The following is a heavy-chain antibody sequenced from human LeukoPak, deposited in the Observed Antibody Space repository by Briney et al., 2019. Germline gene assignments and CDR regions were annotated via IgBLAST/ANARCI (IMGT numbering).Heavy chain of an antibody. CDR2: ISGSGDNT. CDR3: AKGVYGSGNDLEYFEH. CDR1: GFSFSNYA. Sequence: GGSLSLSCEASGFSFSNYAMSWVRQPPGKGLEWISAISGSGDNTYHADSVKGRFTISRDNSKNTLYLQMNSLRAEDTAVYYCAKGVYGSGNDLEYFEHWGHGTLVTVSS. D-gene: IGHD3-10*01. V-gene: IGHV3-23*01. J-gene: IGHJ1*01.